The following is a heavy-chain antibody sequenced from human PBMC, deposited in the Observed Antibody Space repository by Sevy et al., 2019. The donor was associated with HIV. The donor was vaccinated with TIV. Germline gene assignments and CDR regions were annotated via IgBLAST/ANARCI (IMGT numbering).Heavy chain of an antibody. J-gene: IGHJ6*03. V-gene: IGHV4-4*02. CDR3: ASWRRYYYYMDV. CDR2: IYRSGST. Sequence: SETLSLTCAVSGGSISSSNWWSWVRQPPGKGLELIGEIYRSGSTNYNPSLKCRVTISVDKSKNQYSLKLSSVTAADTAVYYCASWRRYYYYMDVWGKGTTVTVSS. CDR1: GGSISSSNW.